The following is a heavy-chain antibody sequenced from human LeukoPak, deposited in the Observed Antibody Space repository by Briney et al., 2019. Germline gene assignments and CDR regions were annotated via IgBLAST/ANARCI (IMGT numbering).Heavy chain of an antibody. Sequence: ASVKVSCKASGYTFTSYYMHWVRQAPGQGLEWMGIINPSGGSTSYAQKFQGRVTMTRDTSTSTVYMEQSSLRSEDTTVYYCARELGSNYDILTGIPDAFDIWGQGTMITVSS. J-gene: IGHJ3*02. CDR2: INPSGGST. D-gene: IGHD3-9*01. CDR3: ARELGSNYDILTGIPDAFDI. CDR1: GYTFTSYY. V-gene: IGHV1-46*01.